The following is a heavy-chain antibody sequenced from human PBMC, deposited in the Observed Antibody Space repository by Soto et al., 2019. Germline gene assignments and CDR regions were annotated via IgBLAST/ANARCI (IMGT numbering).Heavy chain of an antibody. V-gene: IGHV4-34*01. Sequence: PSETLSLTCAVYGGSFSGYYWSWIRQPPGKGLEWIGEINHSGSTNYNPSLKSRVTISVDTSKNQFSLKLSSVTAADTAVYYCAKGSAGGDLWGQGTLVTVSS. CDR1: GGSFSGYY. CDR2: INHSGST. CDR3: AKGSAGGDL. D-gene: IGHD6-13*01. J-gene: IGHJ4*02.